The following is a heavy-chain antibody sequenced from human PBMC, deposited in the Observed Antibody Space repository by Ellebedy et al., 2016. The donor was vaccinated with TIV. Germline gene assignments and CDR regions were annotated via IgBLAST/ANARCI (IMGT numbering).Heavy chain of an antibody. J-gene: IGHJ4*02. CDR1: GFPFINAW. Sequence: GESLKISXAVSGFPFINAWMSWVRQAPGKGLEWVGRIKSKADGGTTEYVAPVKGRFSISRDDSKNTLYLQMNSLKTEDTAVYYCTTVGIWFGDLSGGFQGFDYWGQGTLVIVSS. CDR2: IKSKADGGTT. V-gene: IGHV3-15*01. D-gene: IGHD3-10*01. CDR3: TTVGIWFGDLSGGFQGFDY.